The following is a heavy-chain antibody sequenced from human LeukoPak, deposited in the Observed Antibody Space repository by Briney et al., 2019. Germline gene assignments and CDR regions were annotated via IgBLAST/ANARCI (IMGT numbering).Heavy chain of an antibody. CDR3: ARVVVVPAARRRYWFDP. CDR2: IYYSGST. D-gene: IGHD2-2*01. J-gene: IGHJ5*02. Sequence: PSETLSLTCTVSGGSISSGDCYWSWIRQPPGKGLEWIGYIYYSGSTYYNPSLKSRVTISVDTSKNQFSLKLSSVTAADTAVYYCARVVVVPAARRRYWFDPWGQGTLVTVSS. CDR1: GGSISSGDCY. V-gene: IGHV4-30-4*08.